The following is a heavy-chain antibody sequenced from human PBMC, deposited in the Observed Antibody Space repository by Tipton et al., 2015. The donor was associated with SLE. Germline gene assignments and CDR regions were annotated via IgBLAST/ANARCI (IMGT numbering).Heavy chain of an antibody. CDR3: ARPYYYDSTDAFDI. D-gene: IGHD3-22*01. J-gene: IGHJ3*02. V-gene: IGHV3-11*06. CDR2: ISSSSSYT. CDR1: GFTFSDYY. Sequence: PLRLSCAASGFTFSDYYMSWIRQAPGKGLEWVSYISSSSSYTNYADSVKGRFTISRDNAKNSLYLQMNSLRAEDTAVYYCARPYYYDSTDAFDIWGQGTMVTVSS.